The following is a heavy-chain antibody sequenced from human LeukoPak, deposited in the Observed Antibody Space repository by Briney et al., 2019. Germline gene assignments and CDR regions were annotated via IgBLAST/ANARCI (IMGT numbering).Heavy chain of an antibody. CDR3: ARKIIAAAGTRRGYFDY. V-gene: IGHV4-61*02. CDR1: GGSISSGSYY. D-gene: IGHD6-13*01. CDR2: IYTSGST. Sequence: SETLSLTCTVSGGSISSGSYYWSWIRQPAGKGLEWIGRIYTSGSTNYNPSLKSRVTISVDTSKNQFSLKLSSVTAADTAVYYCARKIIAAAGTRRGYFDYWGQGTLVTVSS. J-gene: IGHJ4*02.